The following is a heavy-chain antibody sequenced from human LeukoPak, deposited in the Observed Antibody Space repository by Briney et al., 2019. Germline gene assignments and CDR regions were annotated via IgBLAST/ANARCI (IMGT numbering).Heavy chain of an antibody. J-gene: IGHJ4*02. CDR3: ATADFWSGYQVFDY. CDR2: ISFDGGNK. CDR1: GFPFSSYG. V-gene: IGHV3-30*03. Sequence: PGGSLRLSCAASGFPFSSYGIHWVRQAPGKGLEWVAVISFDGGNKYHADSVKGRFTISRDNSKNTLYLQMHSLRVEDTAVYYCATADFWSGYQVFDYWGQGTLVTVSS. D-gene: IGHD3-3*01.